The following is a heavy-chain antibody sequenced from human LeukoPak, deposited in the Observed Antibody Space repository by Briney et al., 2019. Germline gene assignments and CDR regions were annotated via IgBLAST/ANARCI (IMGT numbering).Heavy chain of an antibody. J-gene: IGHJ4*02. CDR3: ARGDQRDYYDSSGSVDY. CDR1: GYTFTSYD. Sequence: ASVKVSCKASGYTFTSYDINWVRQATGQGLEWMGWMNPNSGNTGYAQKFQGRVTMTRNTSISTAYMELSSLRSEDTAVYYCARGDQRDYYDSSGSVDYWGQGTLVTVSS. CDR2: MNPNSGNT. D-gene: IGHD3-22*01. V-gene: IGHV1-8*01.